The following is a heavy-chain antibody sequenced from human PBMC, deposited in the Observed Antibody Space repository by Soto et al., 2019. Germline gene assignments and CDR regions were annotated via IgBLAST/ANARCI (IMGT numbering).Heavy chain of an antibody. V-gene: IGHV3-74*01. D-gene: IGHD6-13*01. Sequence: GSLRLSCAASGFTFSSYWMHWVRQAPGKGLVWVSRINSDGSSTSYADSVKGRFTISRDNAKNTLYLQMNSLRAEDTAVYYCARDRRGIAAAVLSLDYGMDVWGQGTTVTVSS. J-gene: IGHJ6*02. CDR1: GFTFSSYW. CDR3: ARDRRGIAAAVLSLDYGMDV. CDR2: INSDGSST.